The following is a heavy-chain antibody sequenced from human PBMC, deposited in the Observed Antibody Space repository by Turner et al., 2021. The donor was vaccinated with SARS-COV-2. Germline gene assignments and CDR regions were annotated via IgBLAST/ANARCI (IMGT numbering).Heavy chain of an antibody. J-gene: IGHJ3*02. CDR3: ARDHYYDSSGYTLDAFDI. CDR1: GFTFSSYG. CDR2: IFYDVSNK. V-gene: IGHV3-33*01. D-gene: IGHD3-22*01. Sequence: SGFTFSSYGLHWVRQAPGKGLEWVAVIFYDVSNKYYADSVKGRFTISRDNSKNTLYLQMNSLRVEDTAVYYCARDHYYDSSGYTLDAFDICGQGTMVTISS.